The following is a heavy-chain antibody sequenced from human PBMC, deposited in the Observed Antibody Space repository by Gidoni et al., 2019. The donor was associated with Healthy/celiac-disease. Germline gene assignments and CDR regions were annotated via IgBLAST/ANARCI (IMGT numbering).Heavy chain of an antibody. CDR1: GYTFTSYG. V-gene: IGHV1-18*04. D-gene: IGHD2-8*01. CDR2: ISAYNGNT. J-gene: IGHJ4*02. Sequence: QVQLVQSGAEVKKPGASVKVSCKASGYTFTSYGISWVRQAPGQGLEWMGWISAYNGNTNYAQKLQGRVTMTTDTSTSTAYMELRSLRSDDTAVYYCARDIQLWFQSICPNGVCYIDYWGQGTLVTVSS. CDR3: ARDIQLWFQSICPNGVCYIDY.